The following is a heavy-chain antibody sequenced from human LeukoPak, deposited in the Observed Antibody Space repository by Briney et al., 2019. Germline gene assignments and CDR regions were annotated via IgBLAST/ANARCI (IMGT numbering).Heavy chain of an antibody. CDR3: ARVGVGMYHFDH. CDR2: VRSKANSYAT. J-gene: IGHJ4*02. Sequence: GSLRLSCAASGFTFSGSAIHWVRQASGKGLEWIGRVRSKANSYATAYAASVKGRFTISRDDSKNTAYLQMSSLRAEDTAVYYCARVGVGMYHFDHWGQGTLVTVSS. D-gene: IGHD2-2*01. CDR1: GFTFSGSA. V-gene: IGHV3-73*01.